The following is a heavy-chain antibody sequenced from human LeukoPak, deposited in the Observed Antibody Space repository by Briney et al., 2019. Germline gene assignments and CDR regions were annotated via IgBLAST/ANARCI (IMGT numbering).Heavy chain of an antibody. J-gene: IGHJ4*02. V-gene: IGHV4-39*01. CDR3: ARRLSGDGYNRGYFDY. D-gene: IGHD5-24*01. CDR1: GGSISSSSYY. Sequence: SETLSLTCTVPGGSISSSSYYWGWIRQPPGKGLEWIGSIYYSGSTCYNPSLKSRVTISVDTSKNQFSLKLSSVTAADTAVSYCARRLSGDGYNRGYFDYWGQGTLVTVSS. CDR2: IYYSGST.